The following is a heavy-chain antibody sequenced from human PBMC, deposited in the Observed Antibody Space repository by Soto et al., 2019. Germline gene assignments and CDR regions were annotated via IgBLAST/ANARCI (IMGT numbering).Heavy chain of an antibody. J-gene: IGHJ4*02. CDR3: ARVTTYYFSGSDF. V-gene: IGHV5-10-1*01. CDR1: GFKFTSYW. CDR2: IDPSDSYT. Sequence: VQLLQSGAEVKKPGEALTISCKGSGFKFTSYWIAWVRQTPGRGMEGMGRIDPSDSYTTSSPSFQGHVTMTADKSSNIAYLQWDSLKASDSAMYYCARVTTYYFSGSDFWGQGTEVTVSS. D-gene: IGHD3-10*01.